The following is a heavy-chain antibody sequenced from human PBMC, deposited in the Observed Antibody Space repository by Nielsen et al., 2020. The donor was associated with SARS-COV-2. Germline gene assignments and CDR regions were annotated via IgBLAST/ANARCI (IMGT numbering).Heavy chain of an antibody. D-gene: IGHD6-13*01. CDR2: IIPIFGTA. CDR3: ARRYSSSWYPFDY. Sequence: SVKVSCKASGGTFSSYAISWVRQAPGQGLEWMGGIIPIFGTANYAQKFQGRVTITADKSTSTAYMELSNLRSEDTAVYYCARRYSSSWYPFDYWGQGTLVTVSS. V-gene: IGHV1-69*06. CDR1: GGTFSSYA. J-gene: IGHJ4*02.